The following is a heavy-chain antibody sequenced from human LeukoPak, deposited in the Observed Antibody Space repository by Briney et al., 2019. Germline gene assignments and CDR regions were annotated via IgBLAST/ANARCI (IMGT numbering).Heavy chain of an antibody. J-gene: IGHJ4*02. CDR2: INHSGST. V-gene: IGHV4-39*07. D-gene: IGHD3-3*01. Sequence: SETLSLTCTVSGDSISSSNSYWGWIRQPPGKGLEWIGEINHSGSTNYNPSLKSRVTISVDTSKNQFSLKLSSVTAADTAVYYCGWGGPHVYWGQGTLVTVSS. CDR1: GDSISSSNSY. CDR3: GWGGPHVY.